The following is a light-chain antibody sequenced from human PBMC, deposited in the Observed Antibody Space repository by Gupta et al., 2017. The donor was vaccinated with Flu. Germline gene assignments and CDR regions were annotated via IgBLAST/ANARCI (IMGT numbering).Light chain of an antibody. V-gene: IGLV1-40*01. J-gene: IGLJ1*01. CDR2: VNS. Sequence: SVLTRPPSVSGAPGPRVTISCTGSASNIGAGYDVQWYQQLPGTAPKLLIYVNSNRPSGVPDRFSGSKSGTSASLAITGLQAEDEADYYCQSYDSSLSGPSYVFGTGTKVTVL. CDR3: QSYDSSLSGPSYV. CDR1: ASNIGAGYD.